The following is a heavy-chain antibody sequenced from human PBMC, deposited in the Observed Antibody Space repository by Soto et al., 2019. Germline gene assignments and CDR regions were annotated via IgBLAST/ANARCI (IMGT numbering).Heavy chain of an antibody. V-gene: IGHV3-7*01. D-gene: IGHD1-26*01. CDR3: TREGMATRIDY. Sequence: GGSLRLSCAASGFSFSNVCMTWVRQAPGKGLECLACINPDGSEKYYVDSVKGRFTVSRDNARNSLYVQMNSLRADDTAVYYCTREGMATRIDYWGQGTLVTVSS. J-gene: IGHJ4*02. CDR2: INPDGSEK. CDR1: GFSFSNVC.